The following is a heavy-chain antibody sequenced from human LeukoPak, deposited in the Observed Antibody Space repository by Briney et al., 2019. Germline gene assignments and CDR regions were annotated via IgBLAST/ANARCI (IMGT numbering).Heavy chain of an antibody. CDR3: ARYERGEAFLDY. CDR2: ISYDGSNK. V-gene: IGHV3-30-3*01. CDR1: GFTFSSYA. Sequence: GGSLRLSSAASGFTFSSYAMHWVRQAPGKGLEWVAVISYDGSNKYYADSVKGRFTISRDNSKNTLYLQMNSLRAEDTAVYYCARYERGEAFLDYWGQGTLVTVSS. D-gene: IGHD3-16*01. J-gene: IGHJ4*02.